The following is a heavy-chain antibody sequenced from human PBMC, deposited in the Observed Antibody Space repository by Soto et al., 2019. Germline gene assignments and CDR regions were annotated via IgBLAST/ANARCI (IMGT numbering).Heavy chain of an antibody. D-gene: IGHD2-15*01. Sequence: SVKVSCKASGGTFSSYAISWVRQAPGQGLEWMGGIIPIFGTANYAQKFQGRVTITADESTSTAYMELSSLRSEDTAVYYCASVITPPVVAAPPYYYGMDVWGQGTTVTVSS. J-gene: IGHJ6*02. CDR1: GGTFSSYA. CDR2: IIPIFGTA. CDR3: ASVITPPVVAAPPYYYGMDV. V-gene: IGHV1-69*13.